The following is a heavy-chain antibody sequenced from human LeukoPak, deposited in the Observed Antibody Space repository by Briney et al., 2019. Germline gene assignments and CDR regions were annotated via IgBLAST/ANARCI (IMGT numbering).Heavy chain of an antibody. CDR2: IIPIFGTA. D-gene: IGHD2-2*01. CDR1: GYTFTSYG. CDR3: AKTVPAALWQYYYYMDV. V-gene: IGHV1-69*05. J-gene: IGHJ6*03. Sequence: ASVKVSCKASGYTFTSYGISWVRQASGQGLEWMGGIIPIFGTANYAQKFQGRVTITTDESTSTAYMELSSLRSEDTAVYYCAKTVPAALWQYYYYMDVWGKGTTVTVSS.